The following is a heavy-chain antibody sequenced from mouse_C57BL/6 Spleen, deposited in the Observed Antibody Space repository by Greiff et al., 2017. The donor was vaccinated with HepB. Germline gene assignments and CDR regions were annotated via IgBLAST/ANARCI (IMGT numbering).Heavy chain of an antibody. CDR1: GYSITSGYY. D-gene: IGHD2-5*01. J-gene: IGHJ2*01. Sequence: VQLKESGPGLVKPSQSLSLTCSVTGYSITSGYYWNWIRQFPGNKLEWMGYISYDGSNNYNPSLKNRITITRDTPKNQFCLKLNSVTTEDTATYYCARDYSNYDYFDYWGQGTTLTVSS. V-gene: IGHV3-6*01. CDR2: ISYDGSN. CDR3: ARDYSNYDYFDY.